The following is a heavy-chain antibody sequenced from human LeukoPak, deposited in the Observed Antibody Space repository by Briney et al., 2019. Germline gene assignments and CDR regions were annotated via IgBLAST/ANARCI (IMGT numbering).Heavy chain of an antibody. CDR3: AKARVEEYQLLDSFDI. J-gene: IGHJ3*02. CDR2: LSGRGGST. CDR1: GFTFARYA. D-gene: IGHD2-2*01. V-gene: IGHV3-23*01. Sequence: GGSLRLSCAASGFTFARYAMSGVRQAPGEGLEWVSSLSGRGGSTYYTDSVKGRFTISRDNSKNTLHLQMNRLTVNDTAVYYCAKARVEEYQLLDSFDIWGRGTMVTVSS.